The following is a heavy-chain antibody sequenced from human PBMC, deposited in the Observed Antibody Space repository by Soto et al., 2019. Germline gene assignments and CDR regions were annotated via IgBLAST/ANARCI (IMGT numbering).Heavy chain of an antibody. V-gene: IGHV5-51*01. D-gene: IGHD3-16*02. CDR3: ARFKGELSPLYYYYYGMDV. CDR1: GYSFTSYW. CDR2: IYPGDSDT. Sequence: PGESLKISCKGSGYSFTSYWIGWVRQMPGKGLEWMGIIYPGDSDTRYSPSFQGQVTISADKSISTAYLQWSSLKASDTAMYYCARFKGELSPLYYYYYGMDVWGQGTTVTVSS. J-gene: IGHJ6*02.